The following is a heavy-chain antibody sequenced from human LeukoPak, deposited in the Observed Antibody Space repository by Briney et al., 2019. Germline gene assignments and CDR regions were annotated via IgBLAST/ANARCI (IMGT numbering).Heavy chain of an antibody. CDR2: IKSKTDGGTT. J-gene: IGHJ4*02. CDR3: TTEGRFTMIVVTIASYFDY. Sequence: GGSLRLSCAASGFTFSNAWMSWVRQAPEKGLEWVGRIKSKTDGGTTDYAAPVKGRFTISRDDSKNTLYLQMNSLKTEDTAVYYCTTEGRFTMIVVTIASYFDYWGQGTLVTVSS. D-gene: IGHD3-22*01. V-gene: IGHV3-15*01. CDR1: GFTFSNAW.